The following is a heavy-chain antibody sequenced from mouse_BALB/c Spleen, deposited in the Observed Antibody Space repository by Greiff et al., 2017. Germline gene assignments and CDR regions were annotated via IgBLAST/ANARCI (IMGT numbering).Heavy chain of an antibody. Sequence: LKQPGSELVRPGASVKLSCKASGYTFTSYWMHWVKQRPGQGLEWIGNIYPGSGSTNYDEKFKSKATLTVDTSSSTAYMQLSSLTSEDSAVYYCTRGPMITYWGQGTLVTVSA. D-gene: IGHD2-4*01. J-gene: IGHJ3*01. V-gene: IGHV1S22*01. CDR3: TRGPMITY. CDR2: IYPGSGST. CDR1: GYTFTSYW.